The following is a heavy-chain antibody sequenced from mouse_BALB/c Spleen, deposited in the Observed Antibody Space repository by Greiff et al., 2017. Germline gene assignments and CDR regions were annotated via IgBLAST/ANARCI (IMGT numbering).Heavy chain of an antibody. CDR3: ARDGGLLRYYFDY. Sequence: VQLKESGPGLVKPSQSLSLTCSVTGYSITSGYYWNWIRQFPGNKLEWMGYISYDGSNNYNPSLKNRISITRDTSKNQFFLKLNSVTTEDTATYYCARDGGLLRYYFDYWGQGTTLTVSS. CDR2: ISYDGSN. V-gene: IGHV3-6*02. D-gene: IGHD1-1*01. CDR1: GYSITSGYY. J-gene: IGHJ2*01.